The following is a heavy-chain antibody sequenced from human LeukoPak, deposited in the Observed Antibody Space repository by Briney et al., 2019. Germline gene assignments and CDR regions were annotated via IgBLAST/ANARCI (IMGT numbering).Heavy chain of an antibody. CDR3: AIDTSAERGQQLAN. Sequence: GGSLRLSCAASGIILSSYWMSWVRQSPGKGLEWVANVNQVGNEKYYVDSVKGRFAISRDNAKKSLYLQMNSLRADDTAVYYRAIDTSAERGQQLANWGQGTPVSVSS. V-gene: IGHV3-7*01. J-gene: IGHJ4*02. CDR2: VNQVGNEK. CDR1: GIILSSYW. D-gene: IGHD6-13*01.